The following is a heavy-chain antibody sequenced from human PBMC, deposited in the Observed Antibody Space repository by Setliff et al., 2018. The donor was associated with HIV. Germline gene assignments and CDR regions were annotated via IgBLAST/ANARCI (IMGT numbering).Heavy chain of an antibody. CDR2: INPHTGAT. D-gene: IGHD2-8*01. CDR3: SKSMKFYYYGLDV. V-gene: IGHV1-2*02. CDR1: GYDFTGYQ. J-gene: IGHJ6*01. Sequence: ASVKVSCKTSGYDFTGYQIHWVRQAPGQGLEWLGWINPHTGATNYAQNFQGRVIMTREKSISTAYLDLSGLRSDDTAVYYCSKSMKFYYYGLDVWG.